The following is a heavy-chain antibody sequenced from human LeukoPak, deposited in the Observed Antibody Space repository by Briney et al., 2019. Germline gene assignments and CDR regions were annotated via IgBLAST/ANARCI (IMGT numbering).Heavy chain of an antibody. J-gene: IGHJ4*02. V-gene: IGHV4-61*05. CDR2: IYYSGST. D-gene: IGHD5-24*01. Sequence: SETLSLTCTVPGGSISSSSYYWGWIRQPPGKGLEWIGYIYYSGSTNYNPSLKSRVTISVDTSKNQFSLKLSSVTAADTAVYYCARAFDGYNDFDYWGQGTLVTVSS. CDR1: GGSISSSSYY. CDR3: ARAFDGYNDFDY.